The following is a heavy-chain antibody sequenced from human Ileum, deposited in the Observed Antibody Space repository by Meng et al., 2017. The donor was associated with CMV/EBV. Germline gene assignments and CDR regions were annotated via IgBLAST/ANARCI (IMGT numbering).Heavy chain of an antibody. D-gene: IGHD3-16*01. CDR1: GFTFSRYW. V-gene: IGHV3-7*01. CDR2: INEDGSER. Sequence: GGSLRLSCAASGFTFSRYWMAWVRQAPGKGLEWVATINEDGSERQYVDSVKGRFTISGDNAKNSLYLQMNSLRAEDTAVYYCARGGVWYGMDVWGQGTTVTVSS. CDR3: ARGGVWYGMDV. J-gene: IGHJ6*02.